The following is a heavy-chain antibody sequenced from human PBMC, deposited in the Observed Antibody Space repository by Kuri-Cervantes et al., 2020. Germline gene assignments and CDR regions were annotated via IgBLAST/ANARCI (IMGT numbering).Heavy chain of an antibody. Sequence: GESLKISCAASGFTFSSYAMHWVRQAPGKGLEWVSSISSSSSYIYYADSVKGRFTISRDNAKNSLYLQMNSLRAEDTAVYYCARAARRPYSYYFDYWGQGTLVTVSS. V-gene: IGHV3-21*01. CDR2: ISSSSSYI. J-gene: IGHJ4*02. D-gene: IGHD2-15*01. CDR1: GFTFSSYA. CDR3: ARAARRPYSYYFDY.